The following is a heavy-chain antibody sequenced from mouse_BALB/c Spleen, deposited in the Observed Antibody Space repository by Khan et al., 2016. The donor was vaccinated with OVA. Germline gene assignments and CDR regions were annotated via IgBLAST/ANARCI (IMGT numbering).Heavy chain of an antibody. CDR1: GYSITSDYA. J-gene: IGHJ3*01. CDR2: ISYSGST. CDR3: ARWFTY. Sequence: EVELVESGPGLVKPSQSLSLTCTVTGYSITSDYAWNWIRQFPGNKLEWMGYISYSGSTTYNPSLKSRISITRDTSKNQFFLQSNSVTTEDTATYYCARWFTYWGQGTLVTVSA. V-gene: IGHV3-2*02.